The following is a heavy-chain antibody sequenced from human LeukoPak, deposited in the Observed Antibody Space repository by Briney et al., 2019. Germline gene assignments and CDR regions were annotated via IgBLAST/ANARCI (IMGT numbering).Heavy chain of an antibody. D-gene: IGHD4-23*01. V-gene: IGHV3-23*01. CDR3: AKDHSNTVGY. CDR2: ISGSGGST. J-gene: IGHJ4*02. Sequence: GSLRLSCAASGFTFSSFSSYAMTWVRQAPGKGLEWVSAISGSGGSTYYADSVKGRFTISRDNSKNTLYLQMNSLRAEDTAVYYCAKDHSNTVGYWGQGTLVTVSS. CDR1: GFTFSSFSSYA.